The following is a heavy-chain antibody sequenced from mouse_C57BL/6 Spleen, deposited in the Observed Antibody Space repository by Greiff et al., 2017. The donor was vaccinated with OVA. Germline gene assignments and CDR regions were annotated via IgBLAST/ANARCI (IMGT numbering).Heavy chain of an antibody. V-gene: IGHV5-16*01. CDR3: ARDLPTGSFDY. J-gene: IGHJ2*01. CDR1: GFTFSDYY. D-gene: IGHD4-1*02. Sequence: DVKLVESEGGLVQPGSSMKLSCTASGFTFSDYYMAWVRQVPEKGLEWVANINYDGSSTYYLDSLKSRFIISRDNAKNILYLQMSSLKSEDTATYYCARDLPTGSFDYWGQGTTLTVSS. CDR2: INYDGSST.